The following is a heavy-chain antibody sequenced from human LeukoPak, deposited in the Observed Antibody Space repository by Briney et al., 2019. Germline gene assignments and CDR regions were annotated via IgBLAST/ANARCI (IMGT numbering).Heavy chain of an antibody. CDR2: IRSTANGYAT. J-gene: IGHJ4*02. V-gene: IGHV3-73*01. D-gene: IGHD6-13*01. Sequence: GGTLRLSCAASGFTFSGSALHWVRQASGKGLEWIGRIRSTANGYATAYAASVKGRFTISRDNSKNTLYLQMNSLRTEDTAVYYCARDLGVAASGSAEAYWGQGTLVTVSS. CDR1: GFTFSGSA. CDR3: ARDLGVAASGSAEAY.